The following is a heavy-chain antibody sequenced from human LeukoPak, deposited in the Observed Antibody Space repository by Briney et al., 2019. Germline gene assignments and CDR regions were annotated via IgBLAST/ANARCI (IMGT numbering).Heavy chain of an antibody. V-gene: IGHV3-23*01. D-gene: IGHD6-13*01. CDR1: GFTFSSYA. CDR2: ISGSGGST. J-gene: IGHJ4*02. Sequence: PGGSLRLSCAASGFTFSSYAMSWVRQAPGKGLEWVSAISGSGGSTYYADSVKGRFTISRDNSKNTVYLQMDSLRAEDTALYYCARGQQLVKTDWGQGTLVTVSS. CDR3: ARGQQLVKTD.